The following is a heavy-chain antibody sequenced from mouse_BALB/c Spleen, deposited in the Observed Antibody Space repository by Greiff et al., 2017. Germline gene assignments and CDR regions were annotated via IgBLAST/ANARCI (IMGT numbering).Heavy chain of an antibody. J-gene: IGHJ2*01. D-gene: IGHD2-14*01. Sequence: EVKLVESGGGLVQPGGSRKLSCAASGFTFSSFAMSWVRQTPEKRLEWVASISSGGSTYYPDSVKGRFTISRDNARNILYLQMSSLRSEDTAMYYCARTGYRYDVLYFDYWGQGTTLTVSS. CDR1: GFTFSSFA. CDR3: ARTGYRYDVLYFDY. CDR2: ISSGGST. V-gene: IGHV5-6-5*01.